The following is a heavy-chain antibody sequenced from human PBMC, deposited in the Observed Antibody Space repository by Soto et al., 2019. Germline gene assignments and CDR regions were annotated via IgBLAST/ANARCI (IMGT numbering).Heavy chain of an antibody. V-gene: IGHV4-34*01. J-gene: IGHJ5*02. CDR1: GGSFSGYY. CDR3: ARQGGLQWLERERRKNWFEP. CDR2: ISHSGST. Sequence: PSKTLSLTCAVYGGSFSGYYWSWIRQPPGKGLEWIGEISHSGSTNYNPSLKSRVTISVDTSKNQFSLKLSSVTAADTAVYYCARQGGLQWLERERRKNWFEPWGQGNLVTVS. D-gene: IGHD6-19*01.